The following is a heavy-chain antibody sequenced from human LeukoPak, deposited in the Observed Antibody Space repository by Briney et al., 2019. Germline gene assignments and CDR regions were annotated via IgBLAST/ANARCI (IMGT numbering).Heavy chain of an antibody. J-gene: IGHJ6*03. CDR3: ARERITMVQGLYYYYYYYMDV. D-gene: IGHD3-10*01. CDR2: INHSGST. V-gene: IGHV4-34*01. Sequence: PSETLSLTCAVYGGSFSGYYWSWIRQPPGKGLEWIGEINHSGSTNYNPSLKSRVTISVDTSKNQFSLKLSSVTAADTAVYYCARERITMVQGLYYYYYYYMDVWGKGTTVTISS. CDR1: GGSFSGYY.